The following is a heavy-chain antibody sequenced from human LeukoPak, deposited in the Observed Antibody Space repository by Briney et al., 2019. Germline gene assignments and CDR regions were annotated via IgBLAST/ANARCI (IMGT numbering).Heavy chain of an antibody. J-gene: IGHJ6*03. CDR3: ARDRDEYSSPKYYYYYYMDV. Sequence: PSETLSLTCTVSGGSISSSSYYWGRIRQPPGKGLEWIGSIYYSGSTYYNPSPKSRVTISVDTSKNQFSLKLSSVTAADTAVYYCARDRDEYSSPKYYYYYYMDVWGKGTTVTVSS. D-gene: IGHD6-6*01. V-gene: IGHV4-39*07. CDR2: IYYSGST. CDR1: GGSISSSSYY.